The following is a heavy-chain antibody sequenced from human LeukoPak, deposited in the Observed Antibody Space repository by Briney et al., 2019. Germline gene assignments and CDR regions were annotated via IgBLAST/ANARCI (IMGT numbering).Heavy chain of an antibody. V-gene: IGHV4-39*01. J-gene: IGHJ4*02. CDR1: GGSISSSSYY. Sequence: SETLSLTCTVSGGSISSSSYYWGWIRQPPGKGLEWIGSIYYSGSTYYNPSLKSRVTISVDTSKNQFSLKLSSVTAADTAVYYCARHERGSGSYDYWGQGTLVTVSS. D-gene: IGHD3-10*01. CDR2: IYYSGST. CDR3: ARHERGSGSYDY.